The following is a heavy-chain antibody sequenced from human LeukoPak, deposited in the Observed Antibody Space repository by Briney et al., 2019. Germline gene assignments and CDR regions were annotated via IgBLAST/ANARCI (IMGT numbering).Heavy chain of an antibody. Sequence: GGSLRLSCAASGFTFSSYSMNWVRQAPGKRLEWVSSISSSSSYIYYADSVKGRFTISRDNAKNSLYLQMNSLRAEDTAVYYCARGGTVTTRNYVDIWGQGTMVTVSS. CDR1: GFTFSSYS. V-gene: IGHV3-21*01. CDR2: ISSSSSYI. D-gene: IGHD4-17*01. CDR3: ARGGTVTTRNYVDI. J-gene: IGHJ3*02.